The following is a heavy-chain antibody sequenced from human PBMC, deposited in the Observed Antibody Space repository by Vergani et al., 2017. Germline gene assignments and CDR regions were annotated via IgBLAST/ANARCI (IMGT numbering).Heavy chain of an antibody. CDR1: GFTFSSYA. Sequence: EVQLLESGGGLVQPGGSLRLSCAASGFTFSSYAMSWVRQAPGKGLEWVSAISSSSRYIYYADSVKGRFTISRDNAKNSLYLQRTSLRAEDTAVYYCAREVAVVPAARPLFDYWGQGTRVT. CDR3: AREVAVVPAARPLFDY. V-gene: IGHV3-21*01. D-gene: IGHD2-2*01. CDR2: ISSSSRYI. J-gene: IGHJ4*02.